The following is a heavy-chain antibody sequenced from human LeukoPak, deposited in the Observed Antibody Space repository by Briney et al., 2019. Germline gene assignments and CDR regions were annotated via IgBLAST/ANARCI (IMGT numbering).Heavy chain of an antibody. CDR1: GYTFTSYY. Sequence: GASVKVSCKASGYTFTSYYMHWVRQAPGQGLEWMGIINPSGGSTSYAQKFQGRVTMTRDMSTSTVYMELSSLRSEDTAVYYCARGGYYDSSGYHLPDYFDYWGQGTLVTVSS. CDR3: ARGGYYDSSGYHLPDYFDY. CDR2: INPSGGST. D-gene: IGHD3-22*01. V-gene: IGHV1-46*01. J-gene: IGHJ4*02.